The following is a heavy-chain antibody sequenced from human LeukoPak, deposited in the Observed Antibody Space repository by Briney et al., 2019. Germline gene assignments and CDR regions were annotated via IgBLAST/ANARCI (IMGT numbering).Heavy chain of an antibody. V-gene: IGHV1-2*02. D-gene: IGHD5-18*01. CDR1: GYTFTGYY. J-gene: IGHJ4*02. Sequence: ASVKVSCKASGYTFTGYYMHWVRQAPGQGLEWMGWINPNSGGTNYAQKFQGRVTMTRDTSISTAYMELSRLRSDDTAVYYCARARDGGYSYVDYWGQETLVTVSS. CDR2: INPNSGGT. CDR3: ARARDGGYSYVDY.